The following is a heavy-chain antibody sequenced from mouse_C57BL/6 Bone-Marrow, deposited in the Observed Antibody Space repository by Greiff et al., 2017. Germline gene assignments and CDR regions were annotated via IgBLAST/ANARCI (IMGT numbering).Heavy chain of an antibody. J-gene: IGHJ2*01. V-gene: IGHV14-4*01. D-gene: IGHD1-1*01. CDR3: TTITTVVAPFDY. Sequence: VQLQQSGAELVRPGASVKLSCTASGFNIKDDYMHWVKQRPEQGLEWIGWIDPENGDTEYASKFQGKATITADTSSTTAYLQLSSLTSEDAAVYYCTTITTVVAPFDYWGQGTTLTVSS. CDR2: IDPENGDT. CDR1: GFNIKDDY.